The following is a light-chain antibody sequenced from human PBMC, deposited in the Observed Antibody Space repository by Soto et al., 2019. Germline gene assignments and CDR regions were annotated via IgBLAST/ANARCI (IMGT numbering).Light chain of an antibody. V-gene: IGKV3-20*01. CDR3: QRYGSSPRT. CDR1: QSVSSSY. J-gene: IGKJ1*01. CDR2: GAS. Sequence: EIVLTQSPGTLSLSPGERATLSCRASQSVSSSYLAWYQQKPGQATRLLIYGASSRATGIPDRFSGSGSGTYFTLTISRLDPEDVGVYYCQRYGSSPRTFGPGTKVEIK.